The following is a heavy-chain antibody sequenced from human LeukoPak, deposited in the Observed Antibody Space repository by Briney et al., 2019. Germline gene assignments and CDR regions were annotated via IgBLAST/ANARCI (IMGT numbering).Heavy chain of an antibody. V-gene: IGHV1-69*13. CDR1: GYTFTSYG. CDR2: IIPIFGRA. D-gene: IGHD4-17*01. J-gene: IGHJ4*02. CDR3: ARNERYGDTRLYHFDY. Sequence: SVKVCCKASGYTFTSYGISWVRQAPGQGLEWMGWIIPIFGRAKYAQKFQGKVTITADESTNTAYMELSSLRSEDTAVYYCARNERYGDTRLYHFDYWGQGTLVTVSS.